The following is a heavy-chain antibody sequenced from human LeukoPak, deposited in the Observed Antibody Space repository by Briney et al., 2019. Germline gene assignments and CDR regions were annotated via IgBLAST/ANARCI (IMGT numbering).Heavy chain of an antibody. V-gene: IGHV4-59*01. J-gene: IGHJ5*02. Sequence: SETLSLTCTVSGGSISTYDWSWIRQPPGKGLEWIGYIYYSGNSNYNPSLKSRVTISVDTSKNQFSLKLSSVTAADTAVYYCAGLGASGNGYLSWFDPWGQGTLVTVSS. CDR2: IYYSGNS. CDR1: GGSISTYD. D-gene: IGHD3-22*01. CDR3: AGLGASGNGYLSWFDP.